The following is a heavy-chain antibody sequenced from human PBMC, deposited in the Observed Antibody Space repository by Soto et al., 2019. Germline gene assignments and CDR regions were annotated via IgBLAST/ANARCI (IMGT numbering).Heavy chain of an antibody. CDR3: ARARSTAAGLFDY. CDR2: IYSGGST. J-gene: IGHJ4*02. D-gene: IGHD6-13*01. V-gene: IGHV3-53*01. Sequence: GGSLRLSCAASGFTFSSYWMSWVRQAPGKGLEWVSAIYSGGSTYYADSVKGRFTISRDNSKNTLYLQMNNLRAEDTAVYYCARARSTAAGLFDYWGLGTLVTVSS. CDR1: GFTFSSYW.